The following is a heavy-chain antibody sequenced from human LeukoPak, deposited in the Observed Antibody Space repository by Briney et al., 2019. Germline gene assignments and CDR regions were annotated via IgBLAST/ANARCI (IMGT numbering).Heavy chain of an antibody. Sequence: GGSLRLSCVASGFTISDYSMKWVRQAPGKGLEWISYISSSSSNIYYADSVKGRFTISRDNSKNTLYVQVNSLGTEDTAAYYCAKGSYYDSSGSFYFDYWGQGTLVTVSS. J-gene: IGHJ4*02. CDR2: ISSSSSNI. D-gene: IGHD3-22*01. CDR1: GFTISDYS. V-gene: IGHV3-48*01. CDR3: AKGSYYDSSGSFYFDY.